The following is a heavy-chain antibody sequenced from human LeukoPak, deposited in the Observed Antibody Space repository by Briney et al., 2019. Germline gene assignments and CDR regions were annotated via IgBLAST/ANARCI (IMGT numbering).Heavy chain of an antibody. CDR3: ARDSWDSSGYFVY. D-gene: IGHD3-22*01. V-gene: IGHV3-74*01. J-gene: IGHJ4*02. Sequence: GGSLRLSCTASGFSFSGHWMHWARQLPGKGLVWVSRISPTGSTTSYADSVKGRFTVSRDNAKNTLYLQVNNLRAEDTAVYYCARDSWDSSGYFVYWGQGTLVTVSS. CDR1: GFSFSGHW. CDR2: ISPTGSTT.